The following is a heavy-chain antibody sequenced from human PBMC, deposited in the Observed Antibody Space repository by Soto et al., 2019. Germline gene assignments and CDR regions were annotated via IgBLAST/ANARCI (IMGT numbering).Heavy chain of an antibody. CDR1: GGSFSGYY. Sequence: SETLSLTCAVYGGSFSGYYWSWIRQPPGKRLEWIGYVYYSGTTNYNPSLKGRVTISVDLSKNQFSLRLSSVTTADTALYYCARTTAVPNTLRSRYFFDYWGQGTLVTVSS. D-gene: IGHD4-17*01. CDR3: ARTTAVPNTLRSRYFFDY. CDR2: VYYSGTT. V-gene: IGHV4-59*01. J-gene: IGHJ4*02.